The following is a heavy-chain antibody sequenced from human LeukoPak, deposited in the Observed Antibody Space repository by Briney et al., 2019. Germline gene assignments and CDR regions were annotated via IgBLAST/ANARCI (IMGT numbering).Heavy chain of an antibody. CDR1: GGTFSSYA. CDR2: IIPIFGTA. Sequence: SVKVSCKASGGTFSSYAISWVRQAPGQGLEWMGGIIPIFGTANYAQKFQGRVTITTDESTSTVYMELSSLRSEDTAVYYCASSYISSSRYFDYWGQGTLVTVSS. CDR3: ASSYISSSRYFDY. V-gene: IGHV1-69*05. D-gene: IGHD6-6*01. J-gene: IGHJ4*02.